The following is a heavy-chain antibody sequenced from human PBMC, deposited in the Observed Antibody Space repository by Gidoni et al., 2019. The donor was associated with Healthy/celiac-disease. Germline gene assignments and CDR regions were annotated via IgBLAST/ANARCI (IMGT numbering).Heavy chain of an antibody. CDR1: GFTFSDYY. J-gene: IGHJ6*02. CDR3: ASTIFGVVPPLYGMDV. V-gene: IGHV3-11*01. CDR2: ISSSGSTI. Sequence: QVQLVESGGGLVKPGGSRRLSCAASGFTFSDYYMIWIRQAPGKGMDWVSYISSSGSTIYYADSVKGRFTISRDNAKNSLYLQMNSLRAEDTAVYYCASTIFGVVPPLYGMDVWGQGTTVTVSS. D-gene: IGHD3-3*01.